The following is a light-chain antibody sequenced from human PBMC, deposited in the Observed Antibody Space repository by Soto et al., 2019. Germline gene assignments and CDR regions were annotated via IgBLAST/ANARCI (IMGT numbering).Light chain of an antibody. CDR3: QQYGSSPIT. CDR1: QSVSSSY. CDR2: GAS. V-gene: IGKV3-20*01. Sequence: EIVMTQSPATLSVFPGERATLSCRASQSVSSSYLAWYQQKPGQAPRLLIYGASSRATGIPDRFSGSGSGTDFPLTISRLEPEDFAVYYCQQYGSSPITFGPGT. J-gene: IGKJ3*01.